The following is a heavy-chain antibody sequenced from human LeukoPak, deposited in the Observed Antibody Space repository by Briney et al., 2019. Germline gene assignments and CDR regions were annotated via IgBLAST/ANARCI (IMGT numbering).Heavy chain of an antibody. CDR3: ARVDSYGLSDY. V-gene: IGHV7-4-1*02. CDR1: GYSFTSYT. D-gene: IGHD5-18*01. CDR2: ISTNTGNP. J-gene: IGHJ4*02. Sequence: ASVKVSCKASGYSFTSYTINWVRQAPGQGLEWMGWISTNTGNPTYARGFTGRFVISLDTSISTAYLQINSLKADDTAVYYCARVDSYGLSDYWGQGTLVTVSS.